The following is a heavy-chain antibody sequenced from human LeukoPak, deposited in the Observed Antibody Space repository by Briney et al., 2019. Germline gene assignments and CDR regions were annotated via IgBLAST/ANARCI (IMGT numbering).Heavy chain of an antibody. V-gene: IGHV3-30*02. CDR3: AKVSGFHYGSAYYMDV. CDR2: IRYDGSNK. Sequence: PGGSLRLSCAASGFTFSSYGMHWVRQAPGKGLEWVAFIRYDGSNKYYADSVKGRFTISRDNSKNTLYLQMNSLRAEDTAVYYCAKVSGFHYGSAYYMDVWGKGTTVTISS. J-gene: IGHJ6*03. CDR1: GFTFSSYG. D-gene: IGHD3-10*01.